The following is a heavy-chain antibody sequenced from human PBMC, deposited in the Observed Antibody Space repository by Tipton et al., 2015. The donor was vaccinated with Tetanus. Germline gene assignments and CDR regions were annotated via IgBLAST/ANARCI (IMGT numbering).Heavy chain of an antibody. CDR3: ARDQARGARGWNYFDY. D-gene: IGHD1-26*01. CDR1: GGSISSGGYY. Sequence: TLSLTCTVSGGSISSGGYYWSWIRQHPGKGLERIGDIYYSGSTYYNPSLKSRVTLSVDTSKNQFSLKLNSVTAADTAVYYCARDQARGARGWNYFDYWGQGTLVTVSS. J-gene: IGHJ4*02. V-gene: IGHV4-31*03. CDR2: IYYSGST.